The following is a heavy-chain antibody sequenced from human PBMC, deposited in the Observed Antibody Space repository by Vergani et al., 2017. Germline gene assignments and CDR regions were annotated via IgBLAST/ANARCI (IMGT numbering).Heavy chain of an antibody. CDR3: ARYCSGGSCHYYYYYGMDV. CDR1: GYTFTSYG. Sequence: QVQLVQSGAEVKKPGASVKVSCKASGYTFTSYGISWVRQAPGQGLEWMGWISAYNGNTNYAQKLQGRVTMTPETSTSTAYMELRSLRSDDTAVYYCARYCSGGSCHYYYYYGMDVWGQGTTVTVSS. V-gene: IGHV1-18*01. J-gene: IGHJ6*02. D-gene: IGHD2-15*01. CDR2: ISAYNGNT.